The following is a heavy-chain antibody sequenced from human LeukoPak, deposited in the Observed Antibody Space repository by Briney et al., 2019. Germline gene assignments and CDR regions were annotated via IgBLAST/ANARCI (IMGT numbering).Heavy chain of an antibody. J-gene: IGHJ3*02. Sequence: ASVKVSRKASGYTFTGYYMHWVRQAPGQGLEWMGWINPNSGGTNYAQKFQGRVTRTRDTSISTAYMELSRLRSDDTAVYYCASGSYARDAFDIWGQGTMVTVSS. D-gene: IGHD1-26*01. V-gene: IGHV1-2*02. CDR2: INPNSGGT. CDR3: ASGSYARDAFDI. CDR1: GYTFTGYY.